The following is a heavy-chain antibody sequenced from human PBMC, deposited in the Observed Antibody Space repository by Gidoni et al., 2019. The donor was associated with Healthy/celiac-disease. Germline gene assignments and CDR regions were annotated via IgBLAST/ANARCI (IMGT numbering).Heavy chain of an antibody. V-gene: IGHV3-21*01. J-gene: IGHJ4*02. CDR2: ISSSSSYI. CDR1: GFTFSSYS. D-gene: IGHD5-18*01. CDR3: ARDVSYGGPYFDY. Sequence: EVQLVVSGGGLVKPGGSLRLSCAASGFTFSSYSMNWVRQAPGKGLEWVSSISSSSSYIYYADSVKGRFTISRDNAKNSLYLQMNSLRAEDTAVYYCARDVSYGGPYFDYWGQGTLVTVSS.